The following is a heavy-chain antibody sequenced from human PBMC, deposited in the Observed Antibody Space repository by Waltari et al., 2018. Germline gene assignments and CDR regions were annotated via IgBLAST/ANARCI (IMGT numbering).Heavy chain of an antibody. D-gene: IGHD5-12*01. CDR2: INHSGRT. Sequence: QVQLQQWGAGLLKPSETLSLTCAVYGGSFSGYYWSWIRQPPGKGLEWIGEINHSGRTNYNPSLKSRVTISVDTSKNQFSLKLSSVTAADTAVYYCARGRSGYKSFDYWGQGTLVTVSS. J-gene: IGHJ4*02. CDR3: ARGRSGYKSFDY. V-gene: IGHV4-34*01. CDR1: GGSFSGYY.